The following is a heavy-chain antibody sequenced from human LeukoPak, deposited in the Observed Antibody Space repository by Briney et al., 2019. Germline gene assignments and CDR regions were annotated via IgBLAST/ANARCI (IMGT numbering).Heavy chain of an antibody. CDR2: ITGSSDST. CDR3: AKGSAAARPYYFDY. Sequence: GSLRLSCAASGFTFSRYVMSWVRQAPGKGLEWVSAITGSSDSTYYADSVKGRFTISRDNSKNTLYLQMNSLRAEDTAVYYCAKGSAAARPYYFDYWGQGTLVTVSS. D-gene: IGHD6-6*01. V-gene: IGHV3-23*01. CDR1: GFTFSRYV. J-gene: IGHJ4*02.